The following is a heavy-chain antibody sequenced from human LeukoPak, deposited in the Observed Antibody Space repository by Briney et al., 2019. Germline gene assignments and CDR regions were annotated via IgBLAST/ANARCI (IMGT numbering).Heavy chain of an antibody. CDR1: GGSISSYY. Sequence: SETLSLTCTVSGGSISSYYWSWIRQPPGKGLEWIGYIYYSGGTNYNPSLKSRVTISVDTSKNQFSLKLSSVTAADTAVYYCARVWFGELLLDYWGQGTLVTVSS. CDR2: IYYSGGT. D-gene: IGHD3-10*01. V-gene: IGHV4-59*01. J-gene: IGHJ4*02. CDR3: ARVWFGELLLDY.